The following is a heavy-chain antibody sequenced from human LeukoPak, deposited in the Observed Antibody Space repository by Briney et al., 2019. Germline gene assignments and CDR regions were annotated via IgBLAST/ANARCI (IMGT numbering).Heavy chain of an antibody. CDR1: GVSISSNSYY. J-gene: IGHJ6*03. D-gene: IGHD2-21*01. CDR2: VYCTGST. Sequence: SETLSLTCTVSGVSISSNSYYWGWIRQPPGKGLEWIGGVYCTGSTYNSPSLRSRLSISVDTSKNQFSLRLNSVTAADTAIYYCATIPHRAYYYYYYMDVWGKGTTVTVSS. CDR3: ATIPHRAYYYYYYMDV. V-gene: IGHV4-39*01.